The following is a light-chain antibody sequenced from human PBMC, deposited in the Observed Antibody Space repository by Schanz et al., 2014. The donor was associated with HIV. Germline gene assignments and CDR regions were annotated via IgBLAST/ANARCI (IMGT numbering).Light chain of an antibody. V-gene: IGLV2-8*01. J-gene: IGLJ2*01. CDR1: SSDVGGYNY. CDR3: SSFAGNNKLL. CDR2: EVN. Sequence: QSALTQPPSASGSPGQSVTISCTGTSSDVGGYNYVSWYQQHPGKAPKLMIYEVNKRPSGVPNRFSGSKSGNTASLTVSGLQADDEADYYCSSFAGNNKLLFGGGTKLTVL.